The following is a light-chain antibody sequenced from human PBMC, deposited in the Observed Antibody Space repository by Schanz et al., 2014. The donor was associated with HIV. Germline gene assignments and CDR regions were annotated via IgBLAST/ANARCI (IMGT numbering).Light chain of an antibody. Sequence: QSVLTQPPSVSGAPGQRVTISCTGSSSNIGAGYDVHWYQHLPGSAPKLLISGNNNRPSGVPDRFSGSKSGTSASLAITGLQAEDEADYYCSSYAGRNNLVVFGGGTKLTVL. CDR1: SSNIGAGYD. CDR3: SSYAGRNNLVV. V-gene: IGLV1-40*01. J-gene: IGLJ2*01. CDR2: GNN.